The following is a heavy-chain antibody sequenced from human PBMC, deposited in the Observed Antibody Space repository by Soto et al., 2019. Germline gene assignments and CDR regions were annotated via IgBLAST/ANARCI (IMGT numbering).Heavy chain of an antibody. CDR1: GGSISSGGYY. V-gene: IGHV4-31*03. CDR2: IYYSGST. D-gene: IGHD4-17*01. CDR3: ARDRKYNYGDYYYYGMDV. J-gene: IGHJ6*02. Sequence: TSETLSLTCTVSGGSISSGGYYWSWIRQHPGKGLEWIGYIYYSGSTYYNPSLKSRVTISVDTSKNQFSLKLSSVTPADTAVYYCARDRKYNYGDYYYYGMDVWGQGTTVTVSS.